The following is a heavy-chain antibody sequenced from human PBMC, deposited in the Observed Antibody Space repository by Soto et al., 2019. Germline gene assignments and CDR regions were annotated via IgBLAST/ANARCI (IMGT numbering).Heavy chain of an antibody. CDR2: IIPIFGTA. V-gene: IGHV1-69*12. Sequence: QVQLVQSGAEVKKPGSSVKVSCKASGGTFSSYAISWVRQAPGQGLEWMGGIIPIFGTANYAQKFQGRVTSTADESTSTAYMELSSLRSEDTAVYYCARDTRGYCSGGSCYLYYFDYWGQGTLVTVSS. CDR1: GGTFSSYA. D-gene: IGHD2-15*01. CDR3: ARDTRGYCSGGSCYLYYFDY. J-gene: IGHJ4*02.